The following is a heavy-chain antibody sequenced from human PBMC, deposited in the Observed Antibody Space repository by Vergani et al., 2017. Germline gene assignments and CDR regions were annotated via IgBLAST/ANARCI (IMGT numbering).Heavy chain of an antibody. V-gene: IGHV1-46*03. CDR3: ARGDYGILSGYRY. Sequence: QVQVVQSGAEVKKSGASVKVSCKTSGYTFSNYHMHWVRQAPGQGLEWMVIINPSGGHTNYAQKFQGRVTMTRDTSTSTVYMELSSLRSEDTAIYYCARGDYGILSGYRYWGQGTLVTVSA. CDR1: GYTFSNYH. D-gene: IGHD3-9*01. CDR2: INPSGGHT. J-gene: IGHJ4*02.